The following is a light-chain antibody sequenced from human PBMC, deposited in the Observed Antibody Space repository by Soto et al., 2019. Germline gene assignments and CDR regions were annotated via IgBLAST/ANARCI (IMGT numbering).Light chain of an antibody. J-gene: IGKJ4*01. Sequence: DIAMTQSPDSLSVSLGERATINCKASRSLLHSSNNENHLAWYQQKPGQPPKLLIYWASTRESGVPDRFTGRGFETDFFLPNSGLQAEDVAVYYCHQYYSIPLTFGGGTKVELK. CDR2: WAS. CDR3: HQYYSIPLT. CDR1: RSLLHSSNNENH. V-gene: IGKV4-1*01.